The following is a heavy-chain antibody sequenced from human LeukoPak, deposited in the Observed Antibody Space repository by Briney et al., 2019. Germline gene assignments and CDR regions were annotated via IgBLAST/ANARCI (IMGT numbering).Heavy chain of an antibody. J-gene: IGHJ4*02. D-gene: IGHD5-18*01. CDR3: ARERSGYSYSIDY. CDR1: GGSISSNY. CDR2: IHSSGTS. Sequence: SETLSLTCTVSGGSISSNYWGWVRQPAGKGLEWIGRIHSSGTSTYNPSLKSRLIMSVDASKSQVSLKLTSVTAADTAVYYCARERSGYSYSIDYWGQGTLVTVSS. V-gene: IGHV4-4*07.